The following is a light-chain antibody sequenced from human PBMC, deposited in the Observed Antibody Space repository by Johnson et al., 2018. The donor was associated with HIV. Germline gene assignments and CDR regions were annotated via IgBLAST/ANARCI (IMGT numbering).Light chain of an antibody. CDR2: EDD. V-gene: IGLV1-51*02. CDR1: SSNIGKNH. CDR3: GTWDSSLTASV. Sequence: QSVLTQPPSVSAAPGQKVTISCSGSSSNIGKNHVSWYQQFPGTAPKLLVYEDDKRPSGIPDRFSGSKSGTSATLGITGLQTGDEADYYCGTWDSSLTASVFGTGTKVTVL. J-gene: IGLJ1*01.